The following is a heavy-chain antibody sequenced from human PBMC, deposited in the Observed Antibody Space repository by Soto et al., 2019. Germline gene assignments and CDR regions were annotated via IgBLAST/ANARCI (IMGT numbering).Heavy chain of an antibody. CDR1: GFAFTSYW. CDR2: VDSSDSST. D-gene: IGHD5-12*01. J-gene: IGHJ4*02. Sequence: EVQLVQSGGEVKKPGESLRISCQASGFAFTSYWITWVRQMPGRGLEWMGRVDSSDSSTNYNPSFRGHVTISADRSTSTAYVQWNSLKASDTAMYYCARGVKMATPHRYYFDFWGQGTLVTVSS. CDR3: ARGVKMATPHRYYFDF. V-gene: IGHV5-10-1*03.